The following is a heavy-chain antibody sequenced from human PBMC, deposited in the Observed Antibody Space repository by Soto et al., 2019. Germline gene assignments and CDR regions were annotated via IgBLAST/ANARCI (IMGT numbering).Heavy chain of an antibody. CDR2: INAGNGNT. Sequence: QVQLVQSGAEEKKPGASVTVSCKASGYTFTSYAMHWVRQAPGQRLEWMGWINAGNGNTKYSPKFQGRVTITRDTSASTAYMELSSLRFEDTGVYYWARGIAPYYFDYWGQGTLVTVSS. J-gene: IGHJ4*02. CDR1: GYTFTSYA. CDR3: ARGIAPYYFDY. D-gene: IGHD6-13*01. V-gene: IGHV1-3*05.